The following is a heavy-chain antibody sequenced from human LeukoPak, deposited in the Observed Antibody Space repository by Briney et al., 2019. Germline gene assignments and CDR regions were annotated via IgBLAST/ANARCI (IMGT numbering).Heavy chain of an antibody. V-gene: IGHV4-30-4*01. CDR1: GGSISSGDYY. CDR2: IYYSGST. Sequence: SETLSLTCTVSGGSISSGDYYWSWIRQPPGKGLEWIGYIYYSGSTYYNPSLKSRVTISVDTSKNQFSLKLSSVTAADTAVYYCARGRTYYYDSSGYWNWFDPWGQGTLVTVSS. J-gene: IGHJ5*02. CDR3: ARGRTYYYDSSGYWNWFDP. D-gene: IGHD3-22*01.